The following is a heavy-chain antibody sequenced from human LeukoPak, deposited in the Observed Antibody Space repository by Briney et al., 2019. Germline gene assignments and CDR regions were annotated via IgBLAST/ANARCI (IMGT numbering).Heavy chain of an antibody. CDR3: ARAPSGYYTNWFDP. J-gene: IGHJ5*02. CDR2: ISSSSSYI. D-gene: IGHD3-22*01. CDR1: GFTFSSYS. V-gene: IGHV3-21*01. Sequence: GGSLRLSCAASGFTFSSYSMNWVRQAPGKGLEWVSSISSSSSYIYYADSVKGRFTISRDNAKNSLYLQMNSLRAEDTAVYYCARAPSGYYTNWFDPWGQGTLVTVSS.